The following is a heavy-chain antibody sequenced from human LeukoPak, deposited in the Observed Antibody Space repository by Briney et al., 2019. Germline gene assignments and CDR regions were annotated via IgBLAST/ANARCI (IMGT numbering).Heavy chain of an antibody. CDR2: IYYSGST. V-gene: IGHV4-39*01. Sequence: PSETLSLTCTVSGGSISSSSYYWGWIRQPPGKGLEWIGSIYYSGSTYYNPSLKSRVTISVDTSKNQFSLKLSSVTAADTAVYYCACFYGDWDAFDIWGQGTMATVSS. CDR3: ACFYGDWDAFDI. J-gene: IGHJ3*02. CDR1: GGSISSSSYY. D-gene: IGHD4-17*01.